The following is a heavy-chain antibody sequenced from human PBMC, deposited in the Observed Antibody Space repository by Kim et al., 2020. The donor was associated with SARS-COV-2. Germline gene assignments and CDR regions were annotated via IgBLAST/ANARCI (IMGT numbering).Heavy chain of an antibody. CDR2: IKKDGSEK. CDR1: GFTFSSSW. V-gene: IGHV3-7*04. Sequence: GGSLRLSCVASGFTFSSSWMSWVRQTPGKGLEWVASIKKDGSEKYYVDSVKGRFTISRDNAKNSLYLQMNSLRVEDTAVYYCARGGLWGQGTVDTVSS. J-gene: IGHJ4*02. CDR3: ARGGL.